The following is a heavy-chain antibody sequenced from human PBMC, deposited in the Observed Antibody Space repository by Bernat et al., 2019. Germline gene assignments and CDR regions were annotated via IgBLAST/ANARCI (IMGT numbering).Heavy chain of an antibody. CDR3: ARGLREIRYFDWLSRPSNWFDP. Sequence: QVQLQQWGAGLLKPSETLSLTCAVYGGSFSGYYWSWIRQPPGKGLEWIGEINHSGSTNYNPSLKSRVTISVDTSKNQFSLKLSSVTAAGTAVYYCARGLREIRYFDWLSRPSNWFDPWGQGTLVTVSS. V-gene: IGHV4-34*01. CDR1: GGSFSGYY. J-gene: IGHJ5*02. CDR2: INHSGST. D-gene: IGHD3-9*01.